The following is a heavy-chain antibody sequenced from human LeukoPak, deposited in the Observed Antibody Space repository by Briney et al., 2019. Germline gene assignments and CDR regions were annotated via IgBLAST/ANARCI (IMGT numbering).Heavy chain of an antibody. CDR3: AKGGKWDVTPFDY. CDR2: ISGGGGST. V-gene: IGHV3-23*01. D-gene: IGHD1-26*01. CDR1: GFTFTSYS. J-gene: IGHJ4*02. Sequence: GGALRLSCAASGFTFTSYSMNGVRQAPGKGLEWVSTISGGGGSTYYADSVKGRFTISRDNSKNKLYLQVNSLRAEDTAVYYCAKGGKWDVTPFDYWGQGTLVTVSS.